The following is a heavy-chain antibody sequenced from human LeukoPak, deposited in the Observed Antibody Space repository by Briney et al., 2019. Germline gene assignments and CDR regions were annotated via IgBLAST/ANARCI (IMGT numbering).Heavy chain of an antibody. Sequence: PGGSLRLSCSASGFTFSSYAMHWVRQAPGKGLEYVSAISSNGGSTYYADSVKGRFTISRDNSKNTLYLQMSCLRAEDTAVYYCVKDPGTSSSWDFDYWGQGTLVTVSS. J-gene: IGHJ4*02. D-gene: IGHD6-13*01. CDR3: VKDPGTSSSWDFDY. CDR1: GFTFSSYA. CDR2: ISSNGGST. V-gene: IGHV3-64D*09.